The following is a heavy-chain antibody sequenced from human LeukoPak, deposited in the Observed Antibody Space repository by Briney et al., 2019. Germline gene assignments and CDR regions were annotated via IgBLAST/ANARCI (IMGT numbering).Heavy chain of an antibody. J-gene: IGHJ6*03. Sequence: SETLSLTCTVSGGSITTYDWSWSWVRQPPGKGLEWIGYMSYSGSTSYNPSLESRVTISVDTSKNQFSLKLSSVTAADTAVYYCARGLRGSVVRGVIHYYYYYMDVWGKGTTVTVSS. CDR1: GGSITTYD. D-gene: IGHD3-10*01. V-gene: IGHV4-59*08. CDR3: ARGLRGSVVRGVIHYYYYYMDV. CDR2: MSYSGST.